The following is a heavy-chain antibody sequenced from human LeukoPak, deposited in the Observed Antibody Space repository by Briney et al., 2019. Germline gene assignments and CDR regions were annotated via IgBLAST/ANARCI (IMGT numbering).Heavy chain of an antibody. CDR1: GGSIINYY. Sequence: SETLSLTCTVSGGSIINYYWSWIRQPAGTGLEWVGRIYLTGSTIYNPSLQSRLSMSVDTSKNQFSLRLTSVTAADTAVYYCARLKYYDSTGYSPGYYMDVWGKGITVTVSS. V-gene: IGHV4-4*07. CDR2: IYLTGST. D-gene: IGHD3-22*01. CDR3: ARLKYYDSTGYSPGYYMDV. J-gene: IGHJ6*03.